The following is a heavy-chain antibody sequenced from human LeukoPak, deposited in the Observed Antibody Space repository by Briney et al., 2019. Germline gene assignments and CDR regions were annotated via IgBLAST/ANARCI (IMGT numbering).Heavy chain of an antibody. Sequence: GGSLRLSCAASGFTFSNAWMSWVRRAPGKGLEWVSAISGSGGSTYYADSVKGRFTISRDNSKNTLYLQMNSLRAEDTAVYYCAKVPSYTVGATFFDYWGQGTLVTVSS. D-gene: IGHD1-26*01. J-gene: IGHJ4*02. V-gene: IGHV3-23*01. CDR1: GFTFSNAW. CDR2: ISGSGGST. CDR3: AKVPSYTVGATFFDY.